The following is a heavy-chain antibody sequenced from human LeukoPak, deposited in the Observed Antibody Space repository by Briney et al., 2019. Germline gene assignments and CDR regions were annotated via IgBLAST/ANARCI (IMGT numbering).Heavy chain of an antibody. D-gene: IGHD3-10*01. J-gene: IGHJ3*01. Sequence: SETLSLTCTVSGDSFSSVTDYWAWIRQPPGKGLEWIASGDYSGGTYYNPSLESRVAISIDTSKNQFSLKVRSVTAEDTAVYYCARPAAFYGLGTYAFDVWGKGTMVIVSS. CDR2: GDYSGGT. CDR3: ARPAAFYGLGTYAFDV. V-gene: IGHV4-39*01. CDR1: GDSFSSVTDY.